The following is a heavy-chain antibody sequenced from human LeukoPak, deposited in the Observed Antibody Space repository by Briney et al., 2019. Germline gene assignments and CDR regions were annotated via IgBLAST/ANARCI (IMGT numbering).Heavy chain of an antibody. Sequence: SVKVSCKASGGTFSSYGVSWVRQAPGQGLEWMGRIIPILAITNYAQKFQGRVTITADKSTGTAYMELSSLRSEDTAVYYCARERRYCNGGSCSTPLGGMDVWGQGTTVTVSS. V-gene: IGHV1-69*04. J-gene: IGHJ6*02. D-gene: IGHD2-15*01. CDR1: GGTFSSYG. CDR3: ARERRYCNGGSCSTPLGGMDV. CDR2: IIPILAIT.